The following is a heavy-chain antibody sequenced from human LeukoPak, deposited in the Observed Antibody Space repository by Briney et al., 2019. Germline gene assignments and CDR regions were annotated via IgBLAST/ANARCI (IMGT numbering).Heavy chain of an antibody. CDR3: AKDRPLDYDSSGYYDY. CDR2: ICGSGGST. CDR1: GFTFSSYA. V-gene: IGHV3-23*01. Sequence: PGVSLRLSCAASGFTFSSYAMSWVRQAPGKGLEWLSAICGSGGSTYYADSVKGRFTISRDNSKTTLYLQMNSLRAEDTAAYDCAKDRPLDYDSSGYYDYWGQGTLVTVSS. J-gene: IGHJ4*01. D-gene: IGHD3-22*01.